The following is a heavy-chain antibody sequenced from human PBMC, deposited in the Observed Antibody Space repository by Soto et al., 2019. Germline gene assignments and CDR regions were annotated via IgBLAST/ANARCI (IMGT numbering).Heavy chain of an antibody. CDR3: ARDYETHDAFDI. CDR2: IIPIFGTA. J-gene: IGHJ3*02. Sequence: SVKVSCKASGGTFSSYAISWVRQAPGQGLEWMGGIIPIFGTANYAQKFQGRVTITADESTSTAYMELRSLRSDDTAVYYCARDYETHDAFDIWGQGTMVTVSS. CDR1: GGTFSSYA. V-gene: IGHV1-69*13. D-gene: IGHD5-12*01.